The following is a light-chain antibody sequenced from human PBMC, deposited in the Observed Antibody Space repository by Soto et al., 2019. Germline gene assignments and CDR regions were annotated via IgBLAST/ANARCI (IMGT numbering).Light chain of an antibody. CDR3: QNYNSAPFA. J-gene: IGKJ5*01. Sequence: DIQMTQSPSSLSASVGDRVTLTCRASQDISTYLAWYQQKQGQVPKLLIYTVSTLQFGVPSRFSGSGSGTEFTLTIGALHPEDVATYYCQNYNSAPFAFGQGTRLEIK. V-gene: IGKV1-27*01. CDR1: QDISTY. CDR2: TVS.